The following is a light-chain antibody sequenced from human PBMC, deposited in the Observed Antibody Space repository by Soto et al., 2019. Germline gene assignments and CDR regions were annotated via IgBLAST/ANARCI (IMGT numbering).Light chain of an antibody. V-gene: IGKV3-15*01. Sequence: EIVMTQSPATLSVSPGERATLSCRAGQSVRSNLAWYQQIPGQAPRLLIYDASTGATGIPARFSGSGSGTEFTLTISSMQSADFTLYYCQQYHEWPLTFGGGTKV. CDR3: QQYHEWPLT. CDR2: DAS. CDR1: QSVRSN. J-gene: IGKJ4*01.